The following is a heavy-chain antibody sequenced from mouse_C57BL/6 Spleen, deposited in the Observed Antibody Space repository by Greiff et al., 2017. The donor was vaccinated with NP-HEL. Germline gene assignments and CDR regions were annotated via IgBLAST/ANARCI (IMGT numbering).Heavy chain of an antibody. J-gene: IGHJ2*01. D-gene: IGHD1-1*01. Sequence: EVQLQQSVAELVRPGASVKLSCTASGFNIKNTYMHWVKQRPEQGLEWIGRIDPANGNTKYDPKFQGKATITADTSSNTAYLQLSSLTSEDTAIYYCARYYYGSSYVFDYWGQGTTLTVSS. CDR3: ARYYYGSSYVFDY. CDR1: GFNIKNTY. V-gene: IGHV14-3*01. CDR2: IDPANGNT.